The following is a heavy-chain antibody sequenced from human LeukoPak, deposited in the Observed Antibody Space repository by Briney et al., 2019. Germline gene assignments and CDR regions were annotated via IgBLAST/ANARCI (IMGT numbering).Heavy chain of an antibody. CDR2: ISWNSGSI. V-gene: IGHV3-9*03. CDR3: AKGTSGWYGRSYFDY. D-gene: IGHD6-19*01. J-gene: IGHJ4*02. Sequence: GGSLRLSCAASGFTFDDYAIHWVRQAPGKGLEWVSGISWNSGSIGYADSVKGRFTISRDNAKNSLYLQMNSLRAEDMALYYCAKGTSGWYGRSYFDYWGQGTLVTVSS. CDR1: GFTFDDYA.